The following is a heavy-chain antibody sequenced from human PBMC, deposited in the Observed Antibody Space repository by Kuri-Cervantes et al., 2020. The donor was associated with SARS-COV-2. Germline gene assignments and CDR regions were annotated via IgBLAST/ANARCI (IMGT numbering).Heavy chain of an antibody. D-gene: IGHD3-3*01. CDR1: GFTFSSYS. V-gene: IGHV3-21*01. J-gene: IGHJ4*02. CDR2: ISSSSSYI. CDR3: ARDSLRGIFGVVIIDY. Sequence: GESLKISCAASGFTFSSYSMNWVRQAPGKGLEWVSSISSSSSYIYYADSVKGRFIISRDNAKNSLYLQMDSLRAEDTAVYYCARDSLRGIFGVVIIDYWGQGTLVTVSS.